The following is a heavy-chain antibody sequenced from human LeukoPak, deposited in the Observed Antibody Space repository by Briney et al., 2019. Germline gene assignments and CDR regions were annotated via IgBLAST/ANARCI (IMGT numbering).Heavy chain of an antibody. CDR1: GYTFTSYD. J-gene: IGHJ4*02. Sequence: GASVKVSCKASGYTFTSYDINWVRQATGQGLEWMGWMNPNSGSTGYAQKFQGRVTMTRNTSISTAYMELSSLRSEDTAVYYCARVLCRSSLHPSCVWTLDYWGQGTLVTVSS. D-gene: IGHD2/OR15-2a*01. CDR2: MNPNSGST. V-gene: IGHV1-8*01. CDR3: ARVLCRSSLHPSCVWTLDY.